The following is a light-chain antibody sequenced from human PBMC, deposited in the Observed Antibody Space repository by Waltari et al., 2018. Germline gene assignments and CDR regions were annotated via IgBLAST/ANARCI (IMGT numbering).Light chain of an antibody. CDR1: HRISRS. V-gene: IGKV3-11*01. CDR3: QQRSNWPIT. CDR2: DTS. Sequence: EVVLTQSPGTLSLAPGERATLSCRASHRISRSVAWYQKKPGQAPRLLIYDTSNRATGIPARFGGSGSGTDFSLTISSLEPEDFAVYYCQQRSNWPITFGQGTRLDIK. J-gene: IGKJ5*01.